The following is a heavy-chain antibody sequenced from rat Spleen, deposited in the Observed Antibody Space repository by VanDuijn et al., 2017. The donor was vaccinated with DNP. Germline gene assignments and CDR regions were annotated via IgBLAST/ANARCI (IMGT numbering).Heavy chain of an antibody. D-gene: IGHD1-8*01. Sequence: EVQFQESGPGLVKSSQSLSLTCSVTGYSITSNYWAWIRKFPGNKMEWMRYISYSGYTGYNPSLNSRITRARDTSKNQLLLQFNSMTTENTATYDFAICRNFRVYIYSLYFDFWGPGTMVTVSS. CDR2: ISYSGYT. CDR1: GYSITSNY. CDR3: AICRNFRVYIYSLYFDF. V-gene: IGHV3-1*01. J-gene: IGHJ1*01.